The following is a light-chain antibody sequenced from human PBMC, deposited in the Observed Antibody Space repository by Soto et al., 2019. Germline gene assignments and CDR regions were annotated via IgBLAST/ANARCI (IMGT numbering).Light chain of an antibody. CDR3: QQYGSSPQ. Sequence: DIQMTQSPSSLSASVGDRVTITCRASQSISSYLNWYQQKPGEAPKLLIYAASSLQSGVPSRFSGSGSGTDFTLTISRLEPEDFAVYYCQQYGSSPQFGQGTKVDIK. V-gene: IGKV1-39*01. J-gene: IGKJ1*01. CDR1: QSISSY. CDR2: AAS.